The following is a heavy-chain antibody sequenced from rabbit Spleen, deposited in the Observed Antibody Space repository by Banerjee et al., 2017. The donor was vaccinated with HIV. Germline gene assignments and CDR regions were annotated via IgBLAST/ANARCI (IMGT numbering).Heavy chain of an antibody. J-gene: IGHJ4*01. CDR3: ARDLTGVIGWNFGW. V-gene: IGHV1S40*01. Sequence: QQLEESGGGLVKPGASLTLTCKASGIDFSSGVYMCWVRQAPGKGLEWVACIGAGSSGDTYYASWAKGRFTISKTSSTTVTLQMTSLTAADTATYFCARDLTGVIGWNFGWWGPGTLVTVS. CDR2: IGAGSSGDT. CDR1: GIDFSSGVY. D-gene: IGHD1-1*01.